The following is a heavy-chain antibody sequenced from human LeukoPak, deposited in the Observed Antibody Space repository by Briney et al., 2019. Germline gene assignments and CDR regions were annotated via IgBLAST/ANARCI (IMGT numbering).Heavy chain of an antibody. J-gene: IGHJ4*02. CDR1: GGSISSYY. CDR3: ARFGSGWHYFDY. CDR2: INHSGST. V-gene: IGHV4-34*01. D-gene: IGHD6-19*01. Sequence: SETLSLTCTVSGGSISSYYWNWIRQPPGKGLEWIGEINHSGSTNYNPSLKSRVTISVDTSKNQFSLKLSSVTAADTAVYYCARFGSGWHYFDYWGQGTLVTVSS.